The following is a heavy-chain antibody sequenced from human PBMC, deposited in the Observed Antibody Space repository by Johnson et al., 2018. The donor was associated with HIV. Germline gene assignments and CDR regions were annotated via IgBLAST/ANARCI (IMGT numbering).Heavy chain of an antibody. V-gene: IGHV3-7*04. D-gene: IGHD1-26*01. CDR3: AKGMWGHDAFDI. CDR1: GFSVSSYW. Sequence: VQLVESGGGLTQPGGSLRLSCVASGFSVSSYWMSWVRQAPGKGLEWVANIKQDGSEMFYVGSVKGRFTTSSDNAKNSLYLQMNSLRAEDTAVYYCAKGMWGHDAFDIWGQGTMVTVSS. J-gene: IGHJ3*02. CDR2: IKQDGSEM.